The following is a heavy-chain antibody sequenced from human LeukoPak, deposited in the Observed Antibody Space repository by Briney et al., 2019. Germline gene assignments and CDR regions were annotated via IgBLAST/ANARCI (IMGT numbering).Heavy chain of an antibody. CDR1: GSSFSSYG. Sequence: PGRSLRLSCAASGSSFSSYGMHWVRQAPGKGLEWVAVIWYDGTNKYYADSVKGRFTISRDNSKNTLYLQMNSLRAEDTAVYYCARGRNWGETFDYWGQGTLVTVSS. J-gene: IGHJ4*02. CDR3: ARGRNWGETFDY. D-gene: IGHD7-27*01. V-gene: IGHV3-33*01. CDR2: IWYDGTNK.